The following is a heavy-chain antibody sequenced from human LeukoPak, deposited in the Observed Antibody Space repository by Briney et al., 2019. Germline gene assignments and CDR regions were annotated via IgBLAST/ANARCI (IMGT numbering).Heavy chain of an antibody. V-gene: IGHV3-21*04. D-gene: IGHD3-3*01. CDR3: AKDGGGSLEWLPPMDV. J-gene: IGHJ6*02. Sequence: AGGSLRLSCAASGFTFSSYSMNWVRQAPGKGLEWVSSISSSSSYIYYADSVKGRFTISRDNAKNSLYLQMNSLRAEDTAVYYCAKDGGGSLEWLPPMDVWGQGTTVTVSS. CDR1: GFTFSSYS. CDR2: ISSSSSYI.